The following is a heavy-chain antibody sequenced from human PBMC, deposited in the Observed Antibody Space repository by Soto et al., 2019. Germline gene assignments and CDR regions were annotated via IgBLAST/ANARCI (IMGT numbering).Heavy chain of an antibody. CDR3: TTVASTHFDS. V-gene: IGHV4-39*01. D-gene: IGHD4-17*01. Sequence: VQLQESGPGLLKPSETLSLTCTVSGGSISSPNYNWGCVRQPPGKGPEWLGSFFYGGVTHYNPSLKTRLAISVDTARSQVSLTLTSVTAADTAMYYCTTVASTHFDSWGQGALVTVSS. CDR1: GGSISSPNYN. CDR2: FFYGGVT. J-gene: IGHJ4*02.